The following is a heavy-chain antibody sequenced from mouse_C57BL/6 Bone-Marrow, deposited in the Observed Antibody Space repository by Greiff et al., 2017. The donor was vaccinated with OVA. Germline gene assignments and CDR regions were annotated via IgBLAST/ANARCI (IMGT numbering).Heavy chain of an antibody. V-gene: IGHV1-59*01. CDR3: ARRLVWYFDV. D-gene: IGHD2-2*01. Sequence: QVQLQQPGAELVRPGTSVKLSCKASGYTFTSYWMHWVKQRPGQGLEWIGVIDPSDSYTNYNQKFNGKATLTVDTSSSAAYMQLSSLTSEDSAVYYCARRLVWYFDVWGTGTTVTVSS. CDR2: IDPSDSYT. J-gene: IGHJ1*03. CDR1: GYTFTSYW.